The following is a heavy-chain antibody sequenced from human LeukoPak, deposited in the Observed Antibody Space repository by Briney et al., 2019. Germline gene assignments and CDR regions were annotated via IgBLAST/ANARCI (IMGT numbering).Heavy chain of an antibody. D-gene: IGHD1-26*01. CDR2: IYHSGSA. J-gene: IGHJ4*02. Sequence: SETLSLTCSVSGYSISTNYYWGWIRQPPGKGLEWIGSIYHSGSAYYNPSLKSRVTISVDTSKNQFSLKLRSVTAADTAVYYCARGKSRGSHIDYWGQGTLVTVSS. V-gene: IGHV4-38-2*02. CDR1: GYSISTNYY. CDR3: ARGKSRGSHIDY.